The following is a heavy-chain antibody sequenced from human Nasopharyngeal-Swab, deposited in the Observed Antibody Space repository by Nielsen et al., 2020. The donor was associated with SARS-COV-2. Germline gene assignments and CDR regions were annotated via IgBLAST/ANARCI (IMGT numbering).Heavy chain of an antibody. CDR2: IYYSGST. CDR3: ARIFPYSSSWYGKYYFDY. V-gene: IGHV4-39*01. J-gene: IGHJ4*02. D-gene: IGHD6-13*01. Sequence: RQAPGKGLEWIGSIYYSGSTYYNPSLKSRGTISVDTSKNQFSLKLSSVTAADTAVYYCARIFPYSSSWYGKYYFDYWGQGTLVTVSS.